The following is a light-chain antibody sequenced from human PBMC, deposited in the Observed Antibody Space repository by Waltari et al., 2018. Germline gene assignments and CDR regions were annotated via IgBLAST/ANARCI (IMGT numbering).Light chain of an antibody. V-gene: IGKV2-30*01. CDR1: QSLVYSDGNTY. CDR3: MQGAHWPYT. J-gene: IGKJ2*01. Sequence: VVMTQSPLSLPVTLGQPASIACRSSQSLVYSDGNTYLNWFHQRPGQSPRRLIYKISIRGSGVPDRFSGSGSGTDFTLKISRVEAEDVGVYYCMQGAHWPYTFGQGTNLEIK. CDR2: KIS.